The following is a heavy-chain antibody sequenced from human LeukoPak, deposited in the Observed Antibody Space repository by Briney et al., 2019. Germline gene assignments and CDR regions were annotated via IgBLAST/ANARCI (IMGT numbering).Heavy chain of an antibody. V-gene: IGHV3-23*01. CDR3: AKGDSTYYYDSSGYM. Sequence: GGSLRLSCVAPGFTFNNYAMSWVRQAPGKGLEWVSVISGSGGSTDYADSVKGRFTISRDNSKNTLYLQMNSLRAEDTALYYCAKGDSTYYYDSSGYMWGQGTLVTVSS. CDR2: ISGSGGST. CDR1: GFTFNNYA. J-gene: IGHJ4*02. D-gene: IGHD3-22*01.